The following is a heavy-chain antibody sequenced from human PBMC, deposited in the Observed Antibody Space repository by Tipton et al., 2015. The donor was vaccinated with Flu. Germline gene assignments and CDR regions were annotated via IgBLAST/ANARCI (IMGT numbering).Heavy chain of an antibody. V-gene: IGHV4-38-2*02. J-gene: IGHJ5*02. CDR3: VRDIGALNWFDP. CDR2: IHTSAGT. CDR1: GDSLGSSYY. Sequence: TLSLTCSVSGDSLGSSYYWAWIRQPPGRGLEWIGNIHTSAGTYYNTSLKSRVNISVDTSKNQFSLKLSSVTAADTAVYYCVRDIGALNWFDPWGQGALVTVSS.